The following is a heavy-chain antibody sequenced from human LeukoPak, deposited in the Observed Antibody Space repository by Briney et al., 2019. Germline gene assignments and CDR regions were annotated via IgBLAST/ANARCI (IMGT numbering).Heavy chain of an antibody. V-gene: IGHV1-2*06. J-gene: IGHJ4*02. CDR3: ARGLMEHITLGARFDY. D-gene: IGHD1-26*01. CDR1: GYTFTGYY. CDR2: INPNSGGT. Sequence: ASVKVSCKASGYTFTGYYMHRVRQAPGQGLEWMGRINPNSGGTNYAQKFQGRVTMTRDTSISTAYMELSRLRSDDTAVYYCARGLMEHITLGARFDYWGQGTLVTVSS.